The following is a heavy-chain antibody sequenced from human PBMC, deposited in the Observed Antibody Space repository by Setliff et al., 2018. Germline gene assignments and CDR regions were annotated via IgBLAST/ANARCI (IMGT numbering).Heavy chain of an antibody. V-gene: IGHV5-51*01. D-gene: IGHD4-4*01. CDR1: GYSFTDYW. J-gene: IGHJ4*02. CDR3: ARPGGFCDSNGCWDGYFDY. CDR2: IHPSNSDT. Sequence: GESLKISCKGSGYSFTDYWIGWVRQMPGEGLEWMGIIHPSNSDTVYSPSFQGQVTISADKSISTAYLQWSSLKASDTAMYYCARPGGFCDSNGCWDGYFDYWGQGTLVTVSS.